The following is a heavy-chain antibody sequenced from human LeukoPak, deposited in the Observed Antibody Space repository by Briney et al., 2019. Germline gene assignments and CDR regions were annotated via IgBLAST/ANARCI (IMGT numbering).Heavy chain of an antibody. D-gene: IGHD3-10*01. J-gene: IGHJ4*02. CDR3: ARGLSYYYGSGSYDY. CDR1: GGSISSYY. CDR2: IYYSGST. V-gene: IGHV4-59*12. Sequence: SETLSLTCTVSGGSISSYYWSWIRQPPGKGLEWIGYIYYSGSTNYNPSLKSRVTISVDTSKNQSSLKLSSVTAADTAVYYCARGLSYYYGSGSYDYWGQGTLVTVSS.